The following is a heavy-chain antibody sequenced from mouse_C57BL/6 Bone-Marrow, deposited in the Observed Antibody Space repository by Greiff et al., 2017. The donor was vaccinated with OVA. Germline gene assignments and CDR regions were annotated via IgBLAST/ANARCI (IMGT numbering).Heavy chain of an antibody. J-gene: IGHJ4*01. CDR2: ISNLAYSI. V-gene: IGHV5-15*01. CDR3: ARRGYDYDGYYAMDY. CDR1: GFTFSDYG. Sequence: EVMLVESGGGLVQPGGSLSLSCAASGFTFSDYGMAWVRQAPRKGPEWVAFISNLAYSIYYADTVTGRFTISRENAKNTLYLEMSSLRSEDTAMYYCARRGYDYDGYYAMDYWGQGTSVTVSS. D-gene: IGHD2-4*01.